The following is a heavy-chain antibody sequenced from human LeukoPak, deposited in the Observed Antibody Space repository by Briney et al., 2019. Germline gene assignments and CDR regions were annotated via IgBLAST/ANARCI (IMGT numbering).Heavy chain of an antibody. CDR2: INLNSGDT. Sequence: ASVKVSCKASGYTFTAYYFYCVRQAPGQGLEWMGWINLNSGDTKYAQKFQGRVTMTRDTPISTHYMELSSLRSDDSAVYYCARLGWFGEFQLPNLDYWGQGTLVTVSS. CDR1: GYTFTAYY. D-gene: IGHD3-10*01. J-gene: IGHJ4*02. V-gene: IGHV1-2*02. CDR3: ARLGWFGEFQLPNLDY.